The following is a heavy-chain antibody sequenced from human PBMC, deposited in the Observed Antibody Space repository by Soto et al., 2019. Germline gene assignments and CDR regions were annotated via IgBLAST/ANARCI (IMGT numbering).Heavy chain of an antibody. J-gene: IGHJ6*02. V-gene: IGHV3-30-3*01. D-gene: IGHD4-4*01. CDR1: GFTFSDYA. CDR3: ASGYSNYSYYYGMDV. CDR2: ISYDGSNK. Sequence: QVQLVESGGGVVQPGRSLRLSCAASGFTFSDYAMHWVRQAPGKGLEWVVIISYDGSNKYYADSVKGRFTISRDNSKSTLYLQMNRLRAEDTAVYYCASGYSNYSYYYGMDVWRQGTTVTVS.